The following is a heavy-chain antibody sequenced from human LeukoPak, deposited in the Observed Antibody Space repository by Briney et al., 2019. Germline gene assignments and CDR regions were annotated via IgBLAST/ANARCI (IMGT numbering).Heavy chain of an antibody. V-gene: IGHV3-30*18. CDR1: GFTFSSYG. Sequence: GGSLRLSCAASGFTFSSYGMGWVRQAPGKGMEWVAVISYDGSHSSYAFAVNRLFTISIDNSKITLYLQINSLRAEDTAVYYCAKYKVAFGACDYWGQGTLVTVSS. CDR3: AKYKVAFGACDY. D-gene: IGHD3-10*01. J-gene: IGHJ4*02. CDR2: ISYDGSHS.